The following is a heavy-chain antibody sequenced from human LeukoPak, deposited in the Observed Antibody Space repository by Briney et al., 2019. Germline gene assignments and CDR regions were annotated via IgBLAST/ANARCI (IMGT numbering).Heavy chain of an antibody. CDR1: GFTFSSYW. D-gene: IGHD3-3*01. CDR2: IKKDGSEK. Sequence: GGSLRLSCAASGFTFSSYWMSWVRQAPGKGLEWVANIKKDGSEKYYVDSVKGRFTISRDNAKNSLYLEMNSLRAEDTAVYYCARAYYDFWSGYYSHEGNPFDYWGQGTLVTVSS. J-gene: IGHJ4*02. V-gene: IGHV3-7*01. CDR3: ARAYYDFWSGYYSHEGNPFDY.